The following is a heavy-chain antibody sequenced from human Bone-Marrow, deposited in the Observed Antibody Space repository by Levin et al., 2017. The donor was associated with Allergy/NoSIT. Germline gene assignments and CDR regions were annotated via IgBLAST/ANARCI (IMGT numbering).Heavy chain of an antibody. J-gene: IGHJ5*02. CDR1: GTSIGRGGYY. CDR2: IYYSGNT. V-gene: IGHV4-31*03. D-gene: IGHD6-13*01. CDR3: AKDGATSWYENWFDP. Sequence: LRLSCSVSGTSIGRGGYYWSWMRQPPGKGLEWIGYIYYSGNTYYSPSLESRATISMSTSKNQFSLKLSSVTAADTAVYYCAKDGATSWYENWFDPWGPGTLVIVSS.